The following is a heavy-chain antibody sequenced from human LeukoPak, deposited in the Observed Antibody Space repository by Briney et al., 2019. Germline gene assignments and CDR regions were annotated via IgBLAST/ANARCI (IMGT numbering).Heavy chain of an antibody. J-gene: IGHJ4*02. Sequence: ASVKVSCKASGYTFTSYGISWVRQAPGQGLEWMGWISAYNGNTNYAQKLQGRVTMTTDTSTSTAYMELRSLRSDDTAVYYCARGGQPHAMTTVTDPADYWGQGTLVTVSS. D-gene: IGHD4-11*01. CDR1: GYTFTSYG. V-gene: IGHV1-18*01. CDR3: ARGGQPHAMTTVTDPADY. CDR2: ISAYNGNT.